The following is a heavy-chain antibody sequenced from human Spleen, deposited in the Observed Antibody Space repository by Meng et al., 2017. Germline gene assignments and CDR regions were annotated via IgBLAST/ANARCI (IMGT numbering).Heavy chain of an antibody. V-gene: IGHV1-2*06. CDR1: GYNFPDYY. Sequence: ASVKVSCKPSGYNFPDYYIHWVRRAPGQGLEWMGRINPKSGDTHYAQKFQARVTMTGDTSISTAYMELSGLRSDDTAVYYCARDYCTTTSCYEAYWGQGTLVTVSS. CDR2: INPKSGDT. CDR3: ARDYCTTTSCYEAY. D-gene: IGHD2-2*01. J-gene: IGHJ4*02.